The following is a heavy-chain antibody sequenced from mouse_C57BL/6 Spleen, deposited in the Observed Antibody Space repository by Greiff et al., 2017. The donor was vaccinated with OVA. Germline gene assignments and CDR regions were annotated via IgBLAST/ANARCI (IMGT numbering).Heavy chain of an antibody. D-gene: IGHD2-1*01. V-gene: IGHV5-6*01. CDR1: GFTFSSYG. Sequence: EVKLVESGGDLVKPGGSLKLSCEASGFTFSSYGMSWVRQTPDKRLEWVATISSGGSYTYYPDRVKGRFTLSRDNAKNTLYLQMSSLKSEDTAMYYCARQGDYGNYGYYLDYWGQGTTLTVSS. J-gene: IGHJ2*01. CDR3: ARQGDYGNYGYYLDY. CDR2: ISSGGSYT.